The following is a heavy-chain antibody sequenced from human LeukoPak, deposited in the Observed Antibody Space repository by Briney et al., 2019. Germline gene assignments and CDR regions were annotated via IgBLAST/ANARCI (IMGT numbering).Heavy chain of an antibody. V-gene: IGHV3-48*03. CDR3: ARGLGHSSGWLDAFDI. Sequence: PGRSLRLSCVASLFTFSNYEMNWVRPAPGKGLEWVSYIYFIGSTMYYAGSVKGRFTISRDNAKNSLYLQMNSLRAEDTAVYYCARGLGHSSGWLDAFDIWGQGTMVTVSS. CDR2: IYFIGSTM. J-gene: IGHJ3*02. CDR1: LFTFSNYE. D-gene: IGHD6-19*01.